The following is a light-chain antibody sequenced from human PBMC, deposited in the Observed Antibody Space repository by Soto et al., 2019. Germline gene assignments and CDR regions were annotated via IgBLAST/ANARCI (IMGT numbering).Light chain of an antibody. Sequence: EIVMTQSPATLSVSPGERATLSCRASQSVSSNLAWYQQKPGQAPRLLIYGASTRATGIPARFSGSGSGTEFTLTLSSLQSGDFAVYYCQQYNNWQWTFGQGTKVEIK. J-gene: IGKJ1*01. CDR1: QSVSSN. V-gene: IGKV3-15*01. CDR3: QQYNNWQWT. CDR2: GAS.